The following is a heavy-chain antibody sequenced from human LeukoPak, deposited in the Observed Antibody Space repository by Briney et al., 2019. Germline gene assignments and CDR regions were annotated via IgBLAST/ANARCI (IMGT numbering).Heavy chain of an antibody. CDR2: VIHVLGVV. CDR3: AKDREMATGGFDI. Sequence: SVKVSCKASGYTFTSYGISWVRQAPGQGLEWMGRVIHVLGVVNYAQKFQGRVTITADISTSTAYMELNSLRYEDTAVYYCAKDREMATGGFDIWGQGTMVTVYS. CDR1: GYTFTSYG. D-gene: IGHD5-24*01. J-gene: IGHJ3*02. V-gene: IGHV1-69*04.